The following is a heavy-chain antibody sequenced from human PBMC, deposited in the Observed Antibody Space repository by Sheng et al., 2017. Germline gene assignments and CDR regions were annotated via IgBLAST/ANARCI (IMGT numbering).Heavy chain of an antibody. J-gene: IGHJ3*02. CDR1: GYSISSGYY. CDR2: IYHSGST. CDR3: VRPRTAATTYDAFDI. Sequence: QVQLQESGPGLVKPSETLSLTCTVSGYSISSGYYWGWIRQPPGKGLEWIGSIYHSGSTYYNPSLKSRVTISVDTSKNQLSLKLSSVTAADTAVYYCVRPRTAATTYDAFDIVGPRDNGHRLF. D-gene: IGHD2-15*01. V-gene: IGHV4-38-2*02.